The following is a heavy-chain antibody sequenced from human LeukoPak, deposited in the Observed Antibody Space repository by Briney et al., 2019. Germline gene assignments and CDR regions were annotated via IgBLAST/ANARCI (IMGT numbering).Heavy chain of an antibody. V-gene: IGHV3-20*01. CDR3: ARDRSYGSFDY. J-gene: IGHJ4*02. CDR2: INWNGGST. CDR1: GFTFDDYG. D-gene: IGHD5-18*01. Sequence: GGSLRLSCAASGFTFDDYGMNWVRQVPGKGLEWVSGINWNGGSTGYADSVKGRFTISRDNAKNSLYLQMNSLRAEDTALYHCARDRSYGSFDYWGQGTLVTVSS.